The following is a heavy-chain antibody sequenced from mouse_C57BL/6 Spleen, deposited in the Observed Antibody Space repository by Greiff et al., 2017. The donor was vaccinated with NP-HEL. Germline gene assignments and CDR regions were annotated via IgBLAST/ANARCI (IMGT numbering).Heavy chain of an antibody. D-gene: IGHD2-12*01. CDR1: GYAFTNYL. CDR2: INPGSGGT. CDR3: ARWGTTHFDY. V-gene: IGHV1-54*01. Sequence: QVQLKESGAELVRPGTSVKVSCKASGYAFTNYLIEWVKQRPGQGLEWIGVINPGSGGTNYNEKFKGKATLTADKSSSTAYMQLSSLTSEDSAVYFCARWGTTHFDYWGQGTTLTVSS. J-gene: IGHJ2*01.